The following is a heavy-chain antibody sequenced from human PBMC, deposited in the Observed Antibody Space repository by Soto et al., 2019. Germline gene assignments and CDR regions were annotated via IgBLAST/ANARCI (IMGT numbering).Heavy chain of an antibody. D-gene: IGHD4-17*01. CDR1: GGSISSYY. J-gene: IGHJ5*02. Sequence: SETLSLTCTVSGGSISSYYWSWIRQPPGKGLEWIGYIYYSGSTNYNPSLKSRVTISVDTSKNQFSLKLSSVTAADTAVYYCAREGEYGDYETWGQGTLVTVSS. CDR3: AREGEYGDYET. CDR2: IYYSGST. V-gene: IGHV4-59*01.